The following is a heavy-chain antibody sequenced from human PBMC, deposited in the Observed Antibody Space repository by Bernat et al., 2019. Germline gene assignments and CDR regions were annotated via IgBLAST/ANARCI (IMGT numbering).Heavy chain of an antibody. CDR1: GGSISSYY. J-gene: IGHJ5*02. CDR2: IYYSGST. Sequence: QVQLQESGPGLVKPSETLFLTCTVSGGSISSYYWSWIRQPPGKGLEWIGYIYYSGSTNYNPSLKSRVTISVDTSKNLFSLKLSSVTAADTAFYYCARGNNWFDPWGQGTLVTVSS. V-gene: IGHV4-59*01. CDR3: ARGNNWFDP.